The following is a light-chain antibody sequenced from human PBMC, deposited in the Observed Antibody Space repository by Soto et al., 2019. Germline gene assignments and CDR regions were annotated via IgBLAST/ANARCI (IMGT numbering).Light chain of an antibody. J-gene: IGKJ2*01. CDR1: QSVSST. V-gene: IGKV3-15*01. Sequence: EIVMTQSPATLSVSPGERATLSCRASQSVSSTLAWFQQKPGQAPSLLIYGVSTRAIGVPVRFSGSGSGTEFTLTITSLQSEAFAVYYCQQYNNWPHTFGQGTKVDIK. CDR3: QQYNNWPHT. CDR2: GVS.